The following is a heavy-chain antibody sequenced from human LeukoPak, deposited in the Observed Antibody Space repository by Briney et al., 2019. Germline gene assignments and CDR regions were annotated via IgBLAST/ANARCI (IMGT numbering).Heavy chain of an antibody. V-gene: IGHV3-7*01. CDR2: IKQDGSEK. CDR3: ARLYGSGSPYYFDY. CDR1: GFTFSSYA. D-gene: IGHD3-10*01. J-gene: IGHJ4*02. Sequence: PGGSLRLSCAASGFTFSSYAMSWVRQAPGKGLEWVANIKQDGSEKYYVDSVKGRFTISRDNAKNSLYLQMNSLRAEDTAVYYCARLYGSGSPYYFDYWGQGALVTVSS.